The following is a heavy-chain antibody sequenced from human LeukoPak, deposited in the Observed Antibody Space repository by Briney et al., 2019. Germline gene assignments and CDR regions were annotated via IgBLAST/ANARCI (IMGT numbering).Heavy chain of an antibody. J-gene: IGHJ4*02. CDR2: ISYSGT. CDR1: GGSISISNYY. Sequence: SETLSLTCTVSGGSISISNYYWGWIRQPPGRGLEWMGSISYSGTCYNPSLNSRLTISVDTSKLHFSLNLRSVMAADTAVYYCARRSSNPVGAIDYWGQGTLVTVSS. V-gene: IGHV4-39*01. CDR3: ARRSSNPVGAIDY. D-gene: IGHD1-26*01.